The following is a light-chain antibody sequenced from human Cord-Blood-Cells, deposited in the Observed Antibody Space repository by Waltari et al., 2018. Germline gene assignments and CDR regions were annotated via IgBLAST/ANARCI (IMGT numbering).Light chain of an antibody. Sequence: QSALTQPASVSGSPGQSITISCTGTSSDAGGYNYVSWYQQHPVKAPKLMLDDVSSRPSGVSNRFSGSKSGNTASLTSSGLQAEDEAEYSGSSYTSSSTLVVFGGGTKLTVL. J-gene: IGLJ2*01. CDR3: SSYTSSSTLVV. CDR2: DVS. CDR1: SSDAGGYNY. V-gene: IGLV2-14*01.